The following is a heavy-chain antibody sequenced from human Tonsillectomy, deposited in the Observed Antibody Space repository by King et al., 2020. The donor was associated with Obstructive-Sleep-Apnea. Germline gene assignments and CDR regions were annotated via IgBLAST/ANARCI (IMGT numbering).Heavy chain of an antibody. V-gene: IGHV3-9*01. J-gene: IGHJ4*02. CDR3: AKDMGYDILTGYYHFDY. D-gene: IGHD3-9*01. CDR1: GFTFDDYA. Sequence: VQLVESGGGLVQPGRSLRLSCAASGFTFDDYAMHWVRQAPGKGLEWVSGISWNSGSIGYADSVKGRFTISRDNAKNSLYLQMNSLRTEDTALYYCAKDMGYDILTGYYHFDYWGQGTLVTVSS. CDR2: ISWNSGSI.